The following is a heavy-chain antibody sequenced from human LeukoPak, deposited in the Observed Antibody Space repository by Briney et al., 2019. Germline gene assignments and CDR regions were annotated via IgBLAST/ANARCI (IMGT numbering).Heavy chain of an antibody. J-gene: IGHJ5*02. CDR2: INHSGST. CDR1: GGSFGGYY. Sequence: SETLSLTCAVYGGSFGGYYWSWIRQPPGKGLEWIGEINHSGSTNYNPSLKSRVTISVDTSKNQFSLKLSSVTAADTAVYYCARGSPYYDILTGYYYNWFDPWGQGTLVTVSS. CDR3: ARGSPYYDILTGYYYNWFDP. D-gene: IGHD3-9*01. V-gene: IGHV4-34*01.